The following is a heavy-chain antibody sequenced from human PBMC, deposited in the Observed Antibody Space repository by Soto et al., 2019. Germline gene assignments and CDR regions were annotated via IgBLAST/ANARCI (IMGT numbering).Heavy chain of an antibody. Sequence: QVQLQQWGAGLLKPSETLSLTCAVYGGSFSGYYWSWIRQPPVKGLEWIGEINHSGGTNYNPSLKSRVTISVDTSKNQFSLKLSSVTAADTAVFYRARLRWEQPWVFDYWGQGTLVTVSS. CDR2: INHSGGT. CDR1: GGSFSGYY. D-gene: IGHD1-26*01. CDR3: ARLRWEQPWVFDY. V-gene: IGHV4-34*02. J-gene: IGHJ4*02.